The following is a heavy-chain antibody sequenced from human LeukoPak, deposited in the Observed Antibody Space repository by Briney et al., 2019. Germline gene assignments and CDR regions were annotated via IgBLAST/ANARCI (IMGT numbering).Heavy chain of an antibody. Sequence: SETLSLTCVVSGASVSSSHWNWIRQLPGKGLEWIGCLSYTGKTDYNPSLTSRVTISLDTSKNQVSLKLRSVTAADTAVYYCSEGYFEPFDHWGQGTLVTVSS. V-gene: IGHV4-59*02. CDR1: GASVSSSH. CDR3: SEGYFEPFDH. D-gene: IGHD2/OR15-2a*01. CDR2: LSYTGKT. J-gene: IGHJ4*02.